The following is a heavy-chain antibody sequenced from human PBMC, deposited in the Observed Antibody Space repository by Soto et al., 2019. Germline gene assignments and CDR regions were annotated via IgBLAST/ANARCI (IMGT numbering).Heavy chain of an antibody. V-gene: IGHV1-18*01. D-gene: IGHD3-10*01. Sequence: ASVKVSCKASGYTFTSYGISWLRQSPGQGLEWMGWISAYNGNTNYAQKLQGRVTMTTDTSTSTAYMELRSLRSDDTAVYYCARDLGSGSYYRLYYYYGMDVWGQGTTVTVSS. CDR1: GYTFTSYG. CDR2: ISAYNGNT. CDR3: ARDLGSGSYYRLYYYYGMDV. J-gene: IGHJ6*02.